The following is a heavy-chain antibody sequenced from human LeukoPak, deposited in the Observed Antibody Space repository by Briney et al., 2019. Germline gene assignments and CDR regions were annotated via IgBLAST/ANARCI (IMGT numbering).Heavy chain of an antibody. CDR2: IRSKANSYAT. CDR3: TRPRWGYYDSSGYNDAFDI. Sequence: GGALRLSCAASGFTFSGSAMHWVRQASGKGLEWVGRIRSKANSYATAYAASVKGRCTICRDDSKNTAYLQMNSLKTEDTAVYYCTRPRWGYYDSSGYNDAFDIWGQGTMVTVSS. V-gene: IGHV3-73*01. D-gene: IGHD3-22*01. CDR1: GFTFSGSA. J-gene: IGHJ3*02.